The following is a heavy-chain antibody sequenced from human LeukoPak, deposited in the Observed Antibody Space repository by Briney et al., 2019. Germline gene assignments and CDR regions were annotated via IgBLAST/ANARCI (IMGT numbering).Heavy chain of an antibody. J-gene: IGHJ3*02. CDR1: GFTFDDYA. D-gene: IGHD2-2*03. CDR3: AKDIGYCSSTSCYIFGAFDI. Sequence: GRSLRLSCAASGFTFDDYAMHWVRQAPGKGLEWVSGISWNSGSIGYADSVKGRFTISRDNAKNSLYLQMNSLRAEDTALYYCAKDIGYCSSTSCYIFGAFDIWGQGTMVTVSS. CDR2: ISWNSGSI. V-gene: IGHV3-9*01.